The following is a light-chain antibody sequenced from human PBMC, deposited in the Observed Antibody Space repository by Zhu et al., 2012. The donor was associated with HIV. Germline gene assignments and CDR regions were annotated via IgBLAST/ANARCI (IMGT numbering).Light chain of an antibody. J-gene: IGKJ2*01. Sequence: DIQMTQSPSSLSVSVGDRVTITCRASQTVGQYLHWYQQRSGEAPKLLIYATSTLQTGVPSRFSGSGFGTDFTLTISSLQPEDFATYYCLQSYTAPYTFGQGTSLEI. CDR3: LQSYTAPYT. CDR2: ATS. V-gene: IGKV1-39*01. CDR1: QTVGQY.